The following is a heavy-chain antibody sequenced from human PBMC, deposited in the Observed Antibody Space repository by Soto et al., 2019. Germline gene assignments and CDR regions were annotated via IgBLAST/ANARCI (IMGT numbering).Heavy chain of an antibody. V-gene: IGHV3-30*18. CDR3: AKEAVVATPDY. CDR2: ISYDGSNK. CDR1: GFTFSSYD. Sequence: QVQLVESGGGVVQPGRSLRLSCAASGFTFSSYDMHWVRQAPGKGLEWVAVISYDGSNKYYADSVKGRFTISRDNSKNTLYLQMNSLRAEDTAVYYCAKEAVVATPDYWGQGTLVTVSS. D-gene: IGHD1-26*01. J-gene: IGHJ4*02.